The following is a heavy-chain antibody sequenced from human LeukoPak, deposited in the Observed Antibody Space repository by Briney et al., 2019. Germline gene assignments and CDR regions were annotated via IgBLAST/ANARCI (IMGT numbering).Heavy chain of an antibody. J-gene: IGHJ4*02. CDR3: AKTEYYDFWSGYYSRY. Sequence: GGSLRLSCAASGFTFSSYAMSWVRQAPGKGLEWVSAISGSGGSTYYADSVKGRFTISRDNPKNTLYLQMNSLRAEDTAVYYCAKTEYYDFWSGYYSRYWGQGTLVTVSS. CDR2: ISGSGGST. D-gene: IGHD3-3*01. CDR1: GFTFSSYA. V-gene: IGHV3-23*01.